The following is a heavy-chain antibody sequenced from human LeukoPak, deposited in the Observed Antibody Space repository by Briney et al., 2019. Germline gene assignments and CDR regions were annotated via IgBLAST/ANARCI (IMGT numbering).Heavy chain of an antibody. Sequence: KPSETLSLTCTVSGGSISSSTYYWGWIRQPPGKGLEWIGSVYYSGSTHYNPSLKSRVTISVDTSKNQFSLTLTSVTAADTAVYYCARHGRYYLFDYWGQGTLVTGSP. CDR3: ARHGRYYLFDY. CDR2: VYYSGST. D-gene: IGHD1-26*01. CDR1: GGSISSSTYY. J-gene: IGHJ4*02. V-gene: IGHV4-39*01.